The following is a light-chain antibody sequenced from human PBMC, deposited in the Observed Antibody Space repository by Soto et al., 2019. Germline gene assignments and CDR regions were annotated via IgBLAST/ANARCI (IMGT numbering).Light chain of an antibody. CDR2: AAS. CDR1: QSIGTY. V-gene: IGKV1-39*01. CDR3: QQSFRNFPLT. Sequence: DIQLTQSPPSLSASVGDRVTITCRASQSIGTYLNWYQHRPGEAPNLLIYAASTLRSGVPSRFSGSGSGTVFALTISSLQPVEFATYSCQQSFRNFPLTFGGGTKVE. J-gene: IGKJ4*01.